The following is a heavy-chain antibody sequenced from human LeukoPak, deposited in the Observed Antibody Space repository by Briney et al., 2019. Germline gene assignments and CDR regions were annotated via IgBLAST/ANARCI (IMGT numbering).Heavy chain of an antibody. J-gene: IGHJ3*02. D-gene: IGHD3-3*01. Sequence: GGSLRLSCAASGFTFSSHSINWVCQAPGKGLEWIATMTVINKIYYADSVKGRFTISRDNAENSVYLQMNSLRDEDTAVYSCARAQTLFWEFDGFDIWGRGTKVTVSS. CDR2: MTVINKI. CDR1: GFTFSSHS. CDR3: ARAQTLFWEFDGFDI. V-gene: IGHV3-69-1*01.